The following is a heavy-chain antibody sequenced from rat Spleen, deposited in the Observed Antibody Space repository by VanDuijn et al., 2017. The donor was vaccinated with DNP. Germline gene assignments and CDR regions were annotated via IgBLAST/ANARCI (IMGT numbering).Heavy chain of an antibody. CDR2: INKDSSTI. CDR3: TRGPNYGGDSDYFDH. Sequence: EVKLVESGGGLVQPGRSLKLSCAASGFNFNDYWMGWVRQAPGKGLEWIGQINKDSSTITYIPSLKDKFTISRDNDQNTLYLQMSKLGSEDTAIYFCTRGPNYGGDSDYFDHWGQGVMVTVSS. D-gene: IGHD1-11*01. CDR1: GFNFNDYW. J-gene: IGHJ2*01. V-gene: IGHV4-2*01.